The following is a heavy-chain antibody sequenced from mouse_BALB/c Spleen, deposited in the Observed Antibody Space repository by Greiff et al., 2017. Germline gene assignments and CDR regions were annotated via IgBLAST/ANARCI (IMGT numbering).Heavy chain of an antibody. Sequence: DVMLVESGGGLVQPGGSRKLSCAASGFTFSSFGMHWVRQAPEKGLEWVAYISSGSSTIYYADTVKGRFTISRDNPKNTLFLQMTSLRSEDTAMYYCARLGQGDYWGQGTTLTVSS. CDR2: ISSGSSTI. CDR3: ARLGQGDY. J-gene: IGHJ2*01. V-gene: IGHV5-17*02. D-gene: IGHD3-3*01. CDR1: GFTFSSFG.